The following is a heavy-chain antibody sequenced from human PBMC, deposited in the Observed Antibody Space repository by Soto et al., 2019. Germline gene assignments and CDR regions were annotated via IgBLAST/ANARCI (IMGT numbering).Heavy chain of an antibody. CDR1: GCSLSTSGMT. Sequence: SGPKLVNTREGLTLTGAFSGCSLSTSGMTVSWIREPPGKALERLARIDWDDDNYYSTSLKTRLTISKDTSKTQVVLTVTNMDPVDTATYYCARTRVGTPRYSAYWGLGTLVTVSS. J-gene: IGHJ4*02. CDR3: ARTRVGTPRYSAY. CDR2: IDWDDDN. V-gene: IGHV2-70*11. D-gene: IGHD1-26*01.